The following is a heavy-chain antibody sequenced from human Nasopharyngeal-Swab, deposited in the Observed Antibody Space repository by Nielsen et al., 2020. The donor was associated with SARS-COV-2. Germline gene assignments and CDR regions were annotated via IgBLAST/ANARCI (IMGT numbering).Heavy chain of an antibody. V-gene: IGHV3-9*01. Sequence: GGSLRLSCAASGFTFDDYAMHWVRQAPGKGLEWVSGISWNSGSIGYADSVKGRFTISRDNAKNSLHLQMNSLRAEDTALYYCAKDGGSLFGVVVAASSGAFDIWGQGTMVTVSS. CDR2: ISWNSGSI. CDR1: GFTFDDYA. D-gene: IGHD2-15*01. J-gene: IGHJ3*02. CDR3: AKDGGSLFGVVVAASSGAFDI.